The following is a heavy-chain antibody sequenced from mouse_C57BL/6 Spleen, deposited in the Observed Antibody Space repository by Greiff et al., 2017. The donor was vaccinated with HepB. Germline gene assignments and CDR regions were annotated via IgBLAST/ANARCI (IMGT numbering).Heavy chain of an antibody. J-gene: IGHJ1*03. CDR3: AREGYYLGYFDV. Sequence: DVMLVESGGGLVKPGGSLKLSCAASGFTFSSYAMSWVRQTPEKRLEWVATISDGGSYTYYPDNVKGRFTISRDNAKNNLYLQMSHLKSEDTAMYYCAREGYYLGYFDVWGTGTTVTVSS. CDR1: GFTFSSYA. CDR2: ISDGGSYT. V-gene: IGHV5-4*01. D-gene: IGHD1-1*01.